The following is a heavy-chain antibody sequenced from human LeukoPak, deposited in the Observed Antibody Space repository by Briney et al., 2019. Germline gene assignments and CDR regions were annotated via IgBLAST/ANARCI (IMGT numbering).Heavy chain of an antibody. V-gene: IGHV4-39*01. Sequence: SETLSLTCTVSGVSISSSSYYWGWIRQPPGKGLEWIGSIYYSGSTYYNPSLKSRVTISVDTSKNQFSLKLSSVTAADTAVYYCASPPLAARMDVWGKGTTVTVSS. CDR2: IYYSGST. CDR1: GVSISSSSYY. D-gene: IGHD6-6*01. J-gene: IGHJ6*03. CDR3: ASPPLAARMDV.